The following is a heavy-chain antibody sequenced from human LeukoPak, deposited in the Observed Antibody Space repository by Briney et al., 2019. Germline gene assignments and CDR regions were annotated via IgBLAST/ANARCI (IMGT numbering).Heavy chain of an antibody. CDR1: GGSISSSSYY. Sequence: PLGTLSLTCAVSGGSISSSSYYWGWIREPPEEGLEWIVRIYYSGSTYYNPCLTSRVTIYVDTCKNQFSLKLSSVTAADTAVYYCARHGDQHPYDGFDIWGQGKMVTVSS. V-gene: IGHV4-39*01. CDR3: ARHGDQHPYDGFDI. CDR2: IYYSGST. D-gene: IGHD2-2*01. J-gene: IGHJ3*02.